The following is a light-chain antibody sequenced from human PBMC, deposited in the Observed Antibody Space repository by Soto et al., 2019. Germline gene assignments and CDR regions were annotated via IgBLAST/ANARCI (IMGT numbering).Light chain of an antibody. CDR1: QSLTGR. J-gene: IGKJ2*01. CDR3: QQYKVYPYT. Sequence: DIQMTQSPSTLSASIGDTVTLTCRASQSLTGRLAWYQQKPGRPPKLLIYDLSILESGVPSRFSGSESGADFTLTISSLRPDDVATFYCQQYKVYPYTFGQGTRL. V-gene: IGKV1-5*01. CDR2: DLS.